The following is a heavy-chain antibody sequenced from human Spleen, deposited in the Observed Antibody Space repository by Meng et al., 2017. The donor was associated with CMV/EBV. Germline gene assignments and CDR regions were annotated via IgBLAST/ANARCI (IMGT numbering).Heavy chain of an antibody. V-gene: IGHV3-30*04. J-gene: IGHJ4*02. CDR1: GFNFDNYV. CDR2: ISKDGTTK. CDR3: ARARLTNVDY. Sequence: GESLKISCAASGFNFDNYVAHWVRQAPGKGLEWVAVISKDGTTKFYADSVKGRFTISRDNAKNSLYLQMNSLRAEDTAVYYCARARLTNVDYWGQGTLVTVSS. D-gene: IGHD1/OR15-1a*01.